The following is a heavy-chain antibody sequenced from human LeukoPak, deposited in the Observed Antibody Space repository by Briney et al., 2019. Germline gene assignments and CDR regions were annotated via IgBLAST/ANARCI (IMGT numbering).Heavy chain of an antibody. CDR2: ITGTSNYI. D-gene: IGHD3-3*01. CDR3: ASSPTIFGVVYYMDV. CDR1: GFTFSSYW. J-gene: IGHJ6*03. V-gene: IGHV3-21*01. Sequence: PGGSLRLSCAASGFTFSSYWMSWVRQAPGKGLEWVSSITGTSNYIYYADSMKGRFAISRDNAKNSLYLQMNSLRAEDTAVYYCASSPTIFGVVYYMDVWGKGTTVTVSS.